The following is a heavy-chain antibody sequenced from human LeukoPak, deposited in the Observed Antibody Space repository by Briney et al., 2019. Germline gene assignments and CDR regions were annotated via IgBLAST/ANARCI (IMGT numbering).Heavy chain of an antibody. J-gene: IGHJ4*02. CDR1: GFTFSSYA. Sequence: PGGSLRLSCAASGFTFSSYAMSWVRQAPGKGLEWVSAISGSGGSTYYADSVKGRFTISRDNSKNTLYLQMNSLRAEDTAVYYCAKDSLYRPGSFPFDYWGQGTLVTVSS. D-gene: IGHD2-2*02. V-gene: IGHV3-23*01. CDR3: AKDSLYRPGSFPFDY. CDR2: ISGSGGST.